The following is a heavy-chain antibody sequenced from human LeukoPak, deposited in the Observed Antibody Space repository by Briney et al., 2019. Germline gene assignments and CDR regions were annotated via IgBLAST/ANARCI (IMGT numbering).Heavy chain of an antibody. CDR2: ISAYNGNT. Sequence: ASVKVSCKASGYTFTSYGISWVRQAPGQGLEWMGWISAYNGNTNYAQKLQGRVTMTTDTSTSTAYMELRSLRSDDAAVYYCARDKAVAGIRYYYGMDVWGQGTTVTVSS. V-gene: IGHV1-18*01. D-gene: IGHD6-19*01. J-gene: IGHJ6*02. CDR1: GYTFTSYG. CDR3: ARDKAVAGIRYYYGMDV.